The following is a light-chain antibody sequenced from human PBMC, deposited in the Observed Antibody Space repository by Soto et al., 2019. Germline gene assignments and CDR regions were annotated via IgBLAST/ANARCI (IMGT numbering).Light chain of an antibody. Sequence: QSVLTQSPSVSGAPRQSVNISCSGNNSNIGSNAVHWYQQLPGKAPKLLMYYNDMLPSGVSDRFSGSKSGTSASLAISGLQSGDEGDYYCATWDDRLTAWVFGGGTKLTVL. J-gene: IGLJ3*02. CDR3: ATWDDRLTAWV. CDR1: NSNIGSNA. V-gene: IGLV1-36*01. CDR2: YND.